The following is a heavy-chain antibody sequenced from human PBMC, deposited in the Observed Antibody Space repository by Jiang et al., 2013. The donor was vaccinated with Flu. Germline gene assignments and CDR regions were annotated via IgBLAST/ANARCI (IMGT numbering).Heavy chain of an antibody. CDR3: ARDSMWDGSGSPFYWYFDL. CDR1: TFTSML. V-gene: IGHV1-3*01. CDR2: STLANGNT. Sequence: TFTSMLXIGCARPPDKGLSGWDGSTLANGNTKYSQKFQGRVTITRDTSASTAYMELSSLRSEDTAVYYCARDSMWDGSGSPFYWYFDLWGRGTLVTVSS. J-gene: IGHJ2*01. D-gene: IGHD3-10*01.